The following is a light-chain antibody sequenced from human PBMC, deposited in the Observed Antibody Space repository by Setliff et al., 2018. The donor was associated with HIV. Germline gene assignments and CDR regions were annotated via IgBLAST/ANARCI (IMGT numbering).Light chain of an antibody. J-gene: IGLJ1*01. V-gene: IGLV1-40*01. CDR1: SSNIGAGYD. CDR3: QSYDSSLSGSLV. Sequence: LTQPPSVSGAPGQRVTISCTGSSSNIGAGYDVHWYQQLPGTAPKLLIYGNSNRPSGVPDRFSGSKSGTSASLAITGLRTEDEADYYCQSYDSSLSGSLVFGTGTKVT. CDR2: GNS.